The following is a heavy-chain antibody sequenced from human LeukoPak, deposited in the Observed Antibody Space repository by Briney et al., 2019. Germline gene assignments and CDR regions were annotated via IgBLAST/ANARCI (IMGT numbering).Heavy chain of an antibody. CDR3: ARRGGGNYPFYFDS. CDR1: GESFSGPY. V-gene: IGHV4-34*01. D-gene: IGHD1-26*01. J-gene: IGHJ4*02. CDR2: INHLGTT. Sequence: SETLSLTCAIYGESFSGPYWTWIRQSPGKGLEWIGEINHLGTTNYNPSPKSRVTISMHSSKNQFSLMLNSVTAADTAVYYCARRGGGNYPFYFDSWGQGTLVTVSS.